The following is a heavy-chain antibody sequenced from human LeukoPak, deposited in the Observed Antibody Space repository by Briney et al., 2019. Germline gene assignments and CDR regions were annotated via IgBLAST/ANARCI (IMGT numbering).Heavy chain of an antibody. CDR2: IWYDGSNK. V-gene: IGHV3-33*01. CDR1: GFTFSSYG. CDR3: ARDHSCYRGGLCWFDP. J-gene: IGHJ5*02. D-gene: IGHD2-2*02. Sequence: GGSLRLSCAASGFTFSSYGMHWVRQAPGKGLEWVTVIWYDGSNKYYADSVKGRFTISRDNSKNTLYLQMNSLRAEDTAVYYCARDHSCYRGGLCWFDPWGQGTLVTVSS.